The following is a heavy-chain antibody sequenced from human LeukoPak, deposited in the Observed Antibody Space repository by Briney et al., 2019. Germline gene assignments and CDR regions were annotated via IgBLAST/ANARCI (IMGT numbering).Heavy chain of an antibody. V-gene: IGHV4-39*07. CDR3: ARSFNYYDSSGHIDY. CDR2: IYYSGTT. Sequence: SETLSLTCTVSNGSISSSSYYWGWIRQPPGKGLEWIGSIYYSGTTYYNPSLKSRVTISVDTSKNQFSLKLSSVTAADTAVYYCARSFNYYDSSGHIDYWGQGTLVTVSS. J-gene: IGHJ4*02. CDR1: NGSISSSSYY. D-gene: IGHD3-22*01.